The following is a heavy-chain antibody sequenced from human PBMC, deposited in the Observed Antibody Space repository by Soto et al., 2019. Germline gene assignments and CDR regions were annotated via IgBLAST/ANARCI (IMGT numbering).Heavy chain of an antibody. CDR3: ARHVLWGDLKTYYFDY. Sequence: SETLSLTCTVSGGSISSSSYYWGWIRQPPGKGLEWIGSIYYSGSTYYNPSLKSRVTISVDTSKNQFSLKLSSVTAADTAVYYCARHVLWGDLKTYYFDYWGQGTLVTVSS. J-gene: IGHJ4*02. CDR2: IYYSGST. CDR1: GGSISSSSYY. D-gene: IGHD2-21*02. V-gene: IGHV4-39*01.